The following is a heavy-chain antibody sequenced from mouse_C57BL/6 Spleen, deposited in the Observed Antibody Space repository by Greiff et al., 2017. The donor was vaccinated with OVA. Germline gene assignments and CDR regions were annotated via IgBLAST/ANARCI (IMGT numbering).Heavy chain of an antibody. CDR3: VKSGSCSFDY. V-gene: IGHV10-1*01. D-gene: IGHD1-1*01. CDR1: GFSFTTYA. CDR2: IRSKSNNYAT. Sequence: EVKLEESGGGLVQPKGSLKLSCAASGFSFTTYAMNWVRQAPGKGLEWVARIRSKSNNYATYYADSVKDRFTISSDDSESMLYLQMNNLKTEDTAVYYCVKSGSCSFDYWGQGTTLTVSS. J-gene: IGHJ2*01.